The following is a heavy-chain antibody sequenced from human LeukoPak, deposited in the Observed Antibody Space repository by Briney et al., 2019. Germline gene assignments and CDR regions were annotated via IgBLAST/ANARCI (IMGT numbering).Heavy chain of an antibody. V-gene: IGHV3-21*01. D-gene: IGHD3-22*01. CDR3: ASGSSGYYPDDAFDI. CDR2: ISSSSYI. Sequence: GGSLRLSCAASGFTFSSYSMNWVRQAPGKGLEWVSSISSSSYIYYADSVKGRFTISRDNAKSSLYLQMNSLRAEDTAVYYCASGSSGYYPDDAFDIWGQGTMVTVSS. CDR1: GFTFSSYS. J-gene: IGHJ3*02.